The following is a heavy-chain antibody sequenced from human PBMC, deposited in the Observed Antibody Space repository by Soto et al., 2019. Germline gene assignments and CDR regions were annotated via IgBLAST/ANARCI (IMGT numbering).Heavy chain of an antibody. J-gene: IGHJ4*02. CDR1: GGTLNSYT. CDR2: IIPVLGVA. D-gene: IGHD6-13*01. CDR3: ARSSVAAAGTLGN. Sequence: QVQLVQSGAEVKKPGSSVKVSCKASGGTLNSYTINWVRQAPGHGPEWLGRIIPVLGVANYAPTVQGRVTITADKATSTVYMELTSLRSEDTAVYYCARSSVAAAGTLGNWGPGTLVTVSS. V-gene: IGHV1-69*02.